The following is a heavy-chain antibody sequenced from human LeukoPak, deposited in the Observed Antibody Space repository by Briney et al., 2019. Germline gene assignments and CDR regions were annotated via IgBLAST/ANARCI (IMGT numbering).Heavy chain of an antibody. D-gene: IGHD5-24*01. Sequence: GGSLRLSCVGSGFSFSTYDMDWVRQTPGKGLEWVSAISTTGGYTEDADSVKGWFTISRDNSQNTLFLQMHSLRAEDTAVYYCAKKPATIKFPFDIWGQGTLVTVSP. CDR1: GFSFSTYD. CDR3: AKKPATIKFPFDI. J-gene: IGHJ4*02. V-gene: IGHV3-23*01. CDR2: ISTTGGYT.